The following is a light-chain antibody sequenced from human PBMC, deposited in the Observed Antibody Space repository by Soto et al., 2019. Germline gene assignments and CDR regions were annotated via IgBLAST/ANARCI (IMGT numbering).Light chain of an antibody. CDR3: QQFNNYPLLS. CDR2: DAS. J-gene: IGKJ4*01. Sequence: AIQLTQSPSSLSASVGDRVTITCRASQGISSALAWYQQKPGKAPKLLIYDASSLESGVPSRFSGSGSGTDFSLTISSLQPEDFATYYCQQFNNYPLLSFGGGTKVEIK. CDR1: QGISSA. V-gene: IGKV1D-13*01.